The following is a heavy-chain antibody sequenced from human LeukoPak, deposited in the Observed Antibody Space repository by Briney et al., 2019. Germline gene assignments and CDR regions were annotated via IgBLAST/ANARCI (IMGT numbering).Heavy chain of an antibody. V-gene: IGHV3-30*02. J-gene: IGHJ4*02. Sequence: GGSLRLSCAASGFTFSSYGMHWVRQAPGKGLEWVAFIRYDGSNKYYADSAKGRFTISRDNSKNTLYLQVNSLRAEDTAVYYCAKEYDFWSGSYFADYWGQGTLVTVSS. CDR3: AKEYDFWSGSYFADY. CDR1: GFTFSSYG. D-gene: IGHD3-3*01. CDR2: IRYDGSNK.